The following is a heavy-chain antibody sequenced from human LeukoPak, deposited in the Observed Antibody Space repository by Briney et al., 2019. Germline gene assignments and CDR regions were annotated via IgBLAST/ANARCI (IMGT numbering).Heavy chain of an antibody. CDR2: IMSKTDGGIT. D-gene: IGHD3-10*01. Sequence: GGSLRLSCAASGFVFSYAWMNWVRQAPGKGLEWVGRIMSKTDGGITDYAAPVRGRFTISRDDSKNTLYLEMNNLKPEDTAVYYCTTLRSLDYWGQGTLVTVSS. V-gene: IGHV3-15*01. J-gene: IGHJ4*02. CDR3: TTLRSLDY. CDR1: GFVFSYAW.